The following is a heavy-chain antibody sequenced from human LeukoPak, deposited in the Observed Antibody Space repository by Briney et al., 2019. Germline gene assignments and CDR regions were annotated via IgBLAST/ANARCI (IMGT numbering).Heavy chain of an antibody. V-gene: IGHV3-48*03. CDR1: GFTFSSYE. J-gene: IGHJ3*01. Sequence: PGGSLRLSCAASGFTFSSYEMNWVRQAPGKGLEWVSYMSSSASTEYYADSVRGRFTISRDNAKNSLYLQMNSLRAEDTALYYCAREPTRGSSGWYHDAFDVWGQGTMVTVSS. CDR2: MSSSASTE. CDR3: AREPTRGSSGWYHDAFDV. D-gene: IGHD6-19*01.